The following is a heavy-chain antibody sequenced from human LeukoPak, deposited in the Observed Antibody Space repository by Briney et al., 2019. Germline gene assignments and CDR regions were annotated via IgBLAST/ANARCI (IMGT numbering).Heavy chain of an antibody. V-gene: IGHV3-7*01. Sequence: GGSLRLSCAASGFTFSSYWMSWVRQDPGKGLEWVANIKQDGSEKYYVDSVKGRFTISRDNAKNSLYLQMNSLRAEDTAVYYCARAVPDFWSGYYRYYYGMDVWDQGTTVTVSS. D-gene: IGHD3-3*01. CDR2: IKQDGSEK. CDR3: ARAVPDFWSGYYRYYYGMDV. CDR1: GFTFSSYW. J-gene: IGHJ6*02.